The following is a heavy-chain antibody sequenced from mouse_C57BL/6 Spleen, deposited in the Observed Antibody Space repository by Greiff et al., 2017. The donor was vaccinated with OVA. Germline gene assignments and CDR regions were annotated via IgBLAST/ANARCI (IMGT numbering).Heavy chain of an antibody. J-gene: IGHJ2*01. CDR2: ISSGGSYT. Sequence: EVQLQESGGDLVKPGGSLKLSCAASGFTFSSYGMSWVRQTPDKRLEWVATISSGGSYTYYPDSVKGRFTISRDNAKNTLYLQMSSLKSEDTAMYYCARQGDYDYFDYWGQGTTLTVSS. D-gene: IGHD2-4*01. V-gene: IGHV5-6*01. CDR1: GFTFSSYG. CDR3: ARQGDYDYFDY.